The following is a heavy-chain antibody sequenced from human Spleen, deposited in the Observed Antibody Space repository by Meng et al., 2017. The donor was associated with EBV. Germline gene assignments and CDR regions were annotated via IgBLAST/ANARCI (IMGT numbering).Heavy chain of an antibody. CDR2: LIPDFGTP. CDR3: ARESGRGYTPDF. CDR1: GGAFRYSA. J-gene: IGHJ4*02. V-gene: IGHV1-69*01. Sequence: QAQVWQPGAGVKTSWSSVKVHCKASGGAFRYSAISWVRQAPGQGLEWMGRLIPDFGTPDYAPNYQDRVTITADESTSTAYMELNSLTTEDTAIYYCARESGRGYTPDFWGQGTLVTVSS. D-gene: IGHD3-10*01.